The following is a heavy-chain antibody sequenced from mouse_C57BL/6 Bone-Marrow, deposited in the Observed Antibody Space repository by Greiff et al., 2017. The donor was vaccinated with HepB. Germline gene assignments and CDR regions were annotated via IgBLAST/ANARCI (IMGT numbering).Heavy chain of an antibody. Sequence: EVQGVESGEGLVKPGGSLKLSCAASGFTFSSYAMSWVRQTPEKRLEWVAYISSGGDYIYYADTVKGRFTISRDNARNTLYLQMSSLKSEDTAMYYCTRGVYYGSSYQYFDVWGTGTTVTVSS. V-gene: IGHV5-9-1*02. CDR1: GFTFSSYA. CDR3: TRGVYYGSSYQYFDV. J-gene: IGHJ1*03. D-gene: IGHD1-1*01. CDR2: ISSGGDYI.